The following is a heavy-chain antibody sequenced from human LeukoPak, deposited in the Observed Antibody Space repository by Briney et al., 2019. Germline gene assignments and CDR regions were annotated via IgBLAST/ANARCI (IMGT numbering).Heavy chain of an antibody. CDR1: TASVTSHY. Sequence: PSETLSLTCAVSTASVTSHYWAWIRQPAGKGLEWVGRVQCSGCTNYNPSLRSRVAISLDRSKNELSLTLKSVSAADTAVYYCTRDESSRDGSGGYHYWGRGVLVTDSS. CDR3: TRDESSRDGSGGYHY. J-gene: IGHJ4*02. D-gene: IGHD3-22*01. V-gene: IGHV4-4*07. CDR2: VQCSGCT.